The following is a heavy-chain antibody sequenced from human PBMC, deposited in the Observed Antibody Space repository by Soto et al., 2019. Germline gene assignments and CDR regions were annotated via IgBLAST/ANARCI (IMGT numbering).Heavy chain of an antibody. CDR3: ATQEVGGTYVYTFDP. Sequence: PSETLSLTCTVSGGSISSSSYYWGWIRQPPGKGLEWIGTIYYSGSTYYNPSLKSRVTISVDTSKNQFSLKLTSVTAADTAVYYCATQEVGGTYVYTFDPWGQGTLVTVSS. CDR2: IYYSGST. D-gene: IGHD1-26*01. V-gene: IGHV4-39*01. J-gene: IGHJ5*02. CDR1: GGSISSSSYY.